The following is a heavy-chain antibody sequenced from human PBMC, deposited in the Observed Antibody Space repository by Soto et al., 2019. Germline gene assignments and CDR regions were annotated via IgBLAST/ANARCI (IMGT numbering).Heavy chain of an antibody. J-gene: IGHJ4*02. V-gene: IGHV4-4*02. CDR3: ASLSVIPAATYDY. CDR2: ISHSGST. CDR1: SVSISSNKW. Sequence: QVQLQESGPGLVKPSGTLSLTCAVSSVSISSNKWWSWVRQPPGKGLEWIGEISHSGSTNYNPSLKSRVTISVDKSRNQFSLNLNSLTAADTAVYYCASLSVIPAATYDYWGQGSLVTVFS. D-gene: IGHD2-2*01.